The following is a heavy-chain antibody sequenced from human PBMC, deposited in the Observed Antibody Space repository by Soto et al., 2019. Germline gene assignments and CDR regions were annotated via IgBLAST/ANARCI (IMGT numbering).Heavy chain of an antibody. V-gene: IGHV6-1*01. CDR3: ARGWAVHP. D-gene: IGHD6-19*01. CDR2: TYYRSRWYH. Sequence: PSQSLSLTCAISGDSVSSNSAVWNWIRQSPSRGLEWLGRTYYRSRWYHDYAASVKSRIAINPDTSENQFSLQLNSVTPEDTAVYYCARGWAVHPWGQGTLVTVSS. J-gene: IGHJ5*02. CDR1: GDSVSSNSAV.